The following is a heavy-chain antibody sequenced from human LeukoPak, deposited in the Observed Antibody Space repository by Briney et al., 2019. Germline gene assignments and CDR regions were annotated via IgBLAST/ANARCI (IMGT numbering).Heavy chain of an antibody. Sequence: ASVKVSCKASGYTFTSYGISWVRQAPGQGLEWMGWISAHNGNTNYAQKLQGRVTMTTDTSTSTAYMELRSLRSDDTAVYYCARDASPFGYCSGGSCYENPPFDPWGQGTLVTVSS. D-gene: IGHD2-15*01. CDR1: GYTFTSYG. V-gene: IGHV1-18*01. CDR2: ISAHNGNT. J-gene: IGHJ5*02. CDR3: ARDASPFGYCSGGSCYENPPFDP.